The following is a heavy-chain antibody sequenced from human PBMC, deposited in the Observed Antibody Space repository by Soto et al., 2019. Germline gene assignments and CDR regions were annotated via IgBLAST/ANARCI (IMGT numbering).Heavy chain of an antibody. Sequence: ASVKVSCKASGYTFTSYAMHWVRQAPGQRLEWMGWINAGNGNTKYSQKFQGRVTITRDTSASTAYMELSSLRSEDTAVYYCARDLRARYYYDSSGYYLGLWGQGTLVTV. V-gene: IGHV1-3*01. D-gene: IGHD3-22*01. J-gene: IGHJ4*02. CDR3: ARDLRARYYYDSSGYYLGL. CDR1: GYTFTSYA. CDR2: INAGNGNT.